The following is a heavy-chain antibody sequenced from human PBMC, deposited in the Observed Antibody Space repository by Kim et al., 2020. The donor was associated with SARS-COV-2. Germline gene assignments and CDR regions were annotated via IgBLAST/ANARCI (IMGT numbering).Heavy chain of an antibody. J-gene: IGHJ4*02. Sequence: GGSLRLSCAASGFTFSNFWMSWVRQAPGKGLEWVANIKQDGSDKYYADSVKGRFTISRDNAKNSLFLQMNSLRAEDTATYYCARGYYGSSGHYYRSVYDDWGQGSLVTVSS. V-gene: IGHV3-7*01. D-gene: IGHD3-22*01. CDR3: ARGYYGSSGHYYRSVYDD. CDR2: IKQDGSDK. CDR1: GFTFSNFW.